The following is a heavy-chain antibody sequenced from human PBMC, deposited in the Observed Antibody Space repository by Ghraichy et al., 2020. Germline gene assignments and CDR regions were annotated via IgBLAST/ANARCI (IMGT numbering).Heavy chain of an antibody. D-gene: IGHD6-19*01. CDR1: GGTFSSYA. V-gene: IGHV1-69*13. J-gene: IGHJ4*02. Sequence: SVKVSCKASGGTFSSYAISWVRQAPGQGLEWMGGIIPIFGTANYAQKFQGRVTITADESTSTAYMELSSLRSEDTAVYYCAKDRRGSGWDFDYWGQGTLVTISS. CDR3: AKDRRGSGWDFDY. CDR2: IIPIFGTA.